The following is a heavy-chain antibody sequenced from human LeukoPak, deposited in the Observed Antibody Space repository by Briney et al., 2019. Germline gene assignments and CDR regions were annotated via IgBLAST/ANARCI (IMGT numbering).Heavy chain of an antibody. CDR2: IRSSGSTI. D-gene: IGHD3-10*01. Sequence: GGSLRLSCAVSGSTFSSYEINWVRQAPGKGLEWVSYIRSSGSTIYYADSVKGRFTFSRDNAKNSLYLQMNSLRAEDTAVYYCARRVGYGSGSYYDYWGQGTLVTVSS. CDR1: GSTFSSYE. CDR3: ARRVGYGSGSYYDY. V-gene: IGHV3-48*03. J-gene: IGHJ4*02.